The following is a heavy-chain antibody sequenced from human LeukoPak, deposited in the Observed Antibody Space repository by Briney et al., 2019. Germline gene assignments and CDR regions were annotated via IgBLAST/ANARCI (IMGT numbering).Heavy chain of an antibody. CDR3: ARTIWFGELFSNWFDP. Sequence: SETLSLTCTVSGVSISSGGYYWSWIRQPPGKGLEWIGYIYHSGSTYYNPSLKSRVTISVDRSKNQFSLKLSSVTAADTAVYYCARTIWFGELFSNWFDPWGQGTLVTVSS. D-gene: IGHD3-10*01. CDR1: GVSISSGGYY. J-gene: IGHJ5*02. CDR2: IYHSGST. V-gene: IGHV4-30-2*01.